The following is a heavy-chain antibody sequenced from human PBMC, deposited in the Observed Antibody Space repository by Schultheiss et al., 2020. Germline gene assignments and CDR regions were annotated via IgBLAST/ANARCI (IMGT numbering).Heavy chain of an antibody. CDR1: GFTFSSYS. Sequence: GGSLRLSCAASGFTFSSYSMNWVRQAPGKGLEWVSSISSSSSYIYYADSVKGRFTISRDNAKNSLYLQMNSLRAEDTAVYYCAHVPAASIHYYGMDVWGQGTTVTVSS. V-gene: IGHV3-21*01. J-gene: IGHJ6*02. CDR3: AHVPAASIHYYGMDV. D-gene: IGHD2-2*01. CDR2: ISSSSSYI.